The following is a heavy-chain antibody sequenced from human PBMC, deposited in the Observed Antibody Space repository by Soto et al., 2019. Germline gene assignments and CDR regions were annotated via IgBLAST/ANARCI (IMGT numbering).Heavy chain of an antibody. CDR1: GFTFSNNG. V-gene: IGHV3-33*01. J-gene: IGHJ6*02. CDR3: ARDRVQMVDGLDV. D-gene: IGHD2-15*01. Sequence: QVQLVESGGGVVQPGRSLRLSCAASGFTFSNNGMHWVRQAPGKGLEWVAVIWYDGINKYYADSVKGRFIISRDNSKYTVYLQMNSLRAEDTAVYYCARDRVQMVDGLDVWGQGTPVTVSS. CDR2: IWYDGINK.